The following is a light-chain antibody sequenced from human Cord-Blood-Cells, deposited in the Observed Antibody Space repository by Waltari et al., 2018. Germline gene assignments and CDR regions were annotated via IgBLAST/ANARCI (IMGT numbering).Light chain of an antibody. CDR1: QSISSY. CDR3: QQSYSTPTT. Sequence: DIQMTQSPSSLSASVGDRVTITCRASQSISSYLNWYQQKPGKAPKLLIYAASSLQSGVPSRFSVSGSRTDFTLTISSLQPEDFATYYCQQSYSTPTTFGQGTKVEIK. J-gene: IGKJ1*01. CDR2: AAS. V-gene: IGKV1-39*01.